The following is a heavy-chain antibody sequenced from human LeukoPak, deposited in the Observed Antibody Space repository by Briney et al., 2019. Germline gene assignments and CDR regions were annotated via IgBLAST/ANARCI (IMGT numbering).Heavy chain of an antibody. Sequence: ASVKVSCKASGYTFTGYYMHWVRHAPGQGLEWMGWINPNSGGTNYAQKFQGRVTMTRDTSISTAYMELSRLGSDDTAVYYCARDGSSNGLGENWFDPWGQGTLVTVSS. J-gene: IGHJ5*02. CDR3: ARDGSSNGLGENWFDP. CDR1: GYTFTGYY. D-gene: IGHD3-10*01. CDR2: INPNSGGT. V-gene: IGHV1-2*02.